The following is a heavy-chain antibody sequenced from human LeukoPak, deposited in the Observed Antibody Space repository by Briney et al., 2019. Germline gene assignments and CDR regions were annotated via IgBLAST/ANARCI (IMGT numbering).Heavy chain of an antibody. D-gene: IGHD5-24*01. V-gene: IGHV3-33*01. Sequence: GGSLRLPCAASGFIFSNYGMHWVRQAPGKGLEWVAVIWYDGGNKYYADSVKGRFTVSRDNSKNTLYLQMNSLRAEDTAVYYCAREGQRDGYNSGIDYWGQGTLVTVSS. CDR1: GFIFSNYG. CDR3: AREGQRDGYNSGIDY. J-gene: IGHJ4*02. CDR2: IWYDGGNK.